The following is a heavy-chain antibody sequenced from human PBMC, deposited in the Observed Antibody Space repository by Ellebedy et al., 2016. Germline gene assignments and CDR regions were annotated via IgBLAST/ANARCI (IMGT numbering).Heavy chain of an antibody. CDR2: SNDR. CDR3: ARETRDGVGTSEAFYDS. CDR1: GYSFMNYD. D-gene: IGHD3-3*01. Sequence: ASVKVSCXASGYSFMNYDIHWVRQAPEQGLEWMGGSNDRNHAQKFQGRVSTTTDTSTSTAYMELRSLRFDDTAVYYCARETRDGVGTSEAFYDSWGQGTLVTVS. J-gene: IGHJ4*02. V-gene: IGHV1-18*01.